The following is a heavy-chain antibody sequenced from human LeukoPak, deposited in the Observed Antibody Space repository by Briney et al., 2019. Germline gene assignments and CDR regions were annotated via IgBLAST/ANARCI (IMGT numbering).Heavy chain of an antibody. CDR1: GGSFSGYY. CDR3: ARAPLYDFWSGYTHHYYGMDV. CDR2: INHSGST. V-gene: IGHV4-34*01. D-gene: IGHD3-3*01. J-gene: IGHJ6*02. Sequence: SETLSLTCAVYGGSFSGYYWSWIRQPPVKGLEWIGEINHSGSTNYNPSLKSRVTISVDTSKNQFSLKLSSVTAADTAVYYCARAPLYDFWSGYTHHYYGMDVWGQGTTVTVSS.